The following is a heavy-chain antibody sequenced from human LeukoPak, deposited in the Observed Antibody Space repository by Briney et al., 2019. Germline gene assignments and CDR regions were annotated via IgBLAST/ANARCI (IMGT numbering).Heavy chain of an antibody. CDR2: IRSKAYGGTT. D-gene: IGHD3-10*01. Sequence: PGRSLRLSCTASGFTFGDYAMSWVRQAPGKGLEWVGFIRSKAYGGTTEYAASVKGRFTISRDDSKSIAYLQMNSLKTEDTAVYYCTRDRWRFGELLFNWFGPWGQGTLVTVSS. CDR1: GFTFGDYA. V-gene: IGHV3-49*04. CDR3: TRDRWRFGELLFNWFGP. J-gene: IGHJ5*02.